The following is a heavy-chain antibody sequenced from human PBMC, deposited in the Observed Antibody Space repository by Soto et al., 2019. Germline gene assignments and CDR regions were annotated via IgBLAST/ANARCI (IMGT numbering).Heavy chain of an antibody. CDR2: ITSSGGT. Sequence: QPGGSLRLSCEASGFTFYNYAMAWVRQAPGRGLEWVSGITSSGGTYYADAVKGRFTISRDNSENTLYLQMNSLRAEDTAVYYCAKGESSVSARYFDPWGQGTLVTVSS. D-gene: IGHD3-22*01. J-gene: IGHJ5*02. V-gene: IGHV3-23*01. CDR1: GFTFYNYA. CDR3: AKGESSVSARYFDP.